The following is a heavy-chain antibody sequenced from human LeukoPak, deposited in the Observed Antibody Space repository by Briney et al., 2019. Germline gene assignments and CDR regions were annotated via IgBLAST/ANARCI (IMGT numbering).Heavy chain of an antibody. Sequence: ASVKVSCKASGYTFTSYDINWVRQATGQGLEWMGWMNPNSGNTGYAQKFQGRVTMTRNTSISTAYMELSSLRSEDTAVYFCAREMVNCDGDCPNDSWGQGTLVTVSS. CDR3: AREMVNCDGDCPNDS. CDR1: GYTFTSYD. V-gene: IGHV1-8*01. CDR2: MNPNSGNT. D-gene: IGHD2-21*02. J-gene: IGHJ4*02.